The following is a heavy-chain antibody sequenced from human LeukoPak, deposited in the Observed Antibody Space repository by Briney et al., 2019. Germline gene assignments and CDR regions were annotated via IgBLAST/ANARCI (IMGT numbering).Heavy chain of an antibody. CDR3: ARQRCVSGRCYHTNVFDI. Sequence: GESLKISCKGFGYNFTNFWTGWVRQMPGKGLEWMGVINPADSETRYSPSFQGPVTISADKSMNTAYLQWTTVQASDTAMYYCARQRCVSGRCYHTNVFDIWGQGTMVTTSS. CDR2: INPADSET. J-gene: IGHJ3*02. V-gene: IGHV5-51*01. D-gene: IGHD2-15*01. CDR1: GYNFTNFW.